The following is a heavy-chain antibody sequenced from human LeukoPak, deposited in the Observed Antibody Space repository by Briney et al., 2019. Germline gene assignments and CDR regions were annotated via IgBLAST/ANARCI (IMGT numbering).Heavy chain of an antibody. Sequence: ASVKVSCKASGYTFTSYYMHWVRQAPGQGLEWMGIINPSGGSTSYAQKFQGRVTMTRDMSTSTVYMELSSLRSDDTAVYYCARVGPHRKMATTRYHFDYWGQGTLVTVSS. CDR1: GYTFTSYY. CDR2: INPSGGST. V-gene: IGHV1-46*01. CDR3: ARVGPHRKMATTRYHFDY. J-gene: IGHJ4*02. D-gene: IGHD5-24*01.